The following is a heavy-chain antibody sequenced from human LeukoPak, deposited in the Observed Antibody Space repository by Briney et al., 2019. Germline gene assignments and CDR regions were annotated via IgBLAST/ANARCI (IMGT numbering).Heavy chain of an antibody. CDR1: GFTFSSYG. V-gene: IGHV3-30*18. CDR3: AKDRAFKVAYAFDI. CDR2: ISYDGTNK. J-gene: IGHJ3*02. Sequence: GRSLRLSCAASGFTFSSYGMHWVRQAPGKGLEWVAVISYDGTNKYYADSVKGRFTISRDNSKNTLYLQMNSLRAEDRAVYYCAKDRAFKVAYAFDIWGQGTMVTVSS. D-gene: IGHD2-15*01.